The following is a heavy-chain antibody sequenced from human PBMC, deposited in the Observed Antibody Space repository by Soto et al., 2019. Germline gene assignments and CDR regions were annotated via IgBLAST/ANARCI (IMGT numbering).Heavy chain of an antibody. D-gene: IGHD3-9*01. CDR1: GYTFTSYD. Sequence: AASVKVSCKASGYTFTSYDMHWVRQAPGQRLEWMGWINAGNGNTKYSQKFQGRVTITRDTSASTAYMELSSLRSEDTAVYYCAREDDILTGLDYWGQGTLVTVSS. J-gene: IGHJ4*02. V-gene: IGHV1-3*01. CDR2: INAGNGNT. CDR3: AREDDILTGLDY.